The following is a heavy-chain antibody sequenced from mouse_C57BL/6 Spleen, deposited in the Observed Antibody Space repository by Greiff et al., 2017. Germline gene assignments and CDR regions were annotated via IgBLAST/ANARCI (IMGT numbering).Heavy chain of an antibody. CDR2: ISYDGSN. CDR1: GYSITSGYY. J-gene: IGHJ3*01. V-gene: IGHV3-6*01. D-gene: IGHD1-1*01. Sequence: EVQLQESGPGLVKPSQSLSLTCSVTGYSITSGYYWNWLRQFPGNKLEWMGYISYDGSNNYNPSLKNRISITRDTSKNQFFLKLNSVTTEDTATYYCARDQDYGSPFAYWGQGTLVTVAA. CDR3: ARDQDYGSPFAY.